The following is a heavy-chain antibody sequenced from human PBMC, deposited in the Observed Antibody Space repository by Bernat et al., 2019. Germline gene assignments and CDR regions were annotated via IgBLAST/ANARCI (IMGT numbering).Heavy chain of an antibody. Sequence: QVQLVESGGGVVQPGRSLRLSCAASGFTFSSYGMHWVRQAPGKGLEWVAAIWYDGSNKYYADSVKGRFTISRDNSKNTLYLQMNSLRAEDTAVYYCAREAGTYYYDSRDAFDIWGQGTMVTVSS. CDR1: GFTFSSYG. D-gene: IGHD3-22*01. CDR3: AREAGTYYYDSRDAFDI. V-gene: IGHV3-33*01. J-gene: IGHJ3*02. CDR2: IWYDGSNK.